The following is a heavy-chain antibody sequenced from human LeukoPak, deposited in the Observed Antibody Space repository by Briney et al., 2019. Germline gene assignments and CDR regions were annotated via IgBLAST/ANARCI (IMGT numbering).Heavy chain of an antibody. J-gene: IGHJ5*02. CDR1: GGSISSYY. V-gene: IGHV4-59*08. Sequence: PSETLSLTCTVSGGSISSYYWSWIRQPPGKGLEWIGYIYYSGSTNYNPSLKSRVTISVDTSKNQFSLKLSSVTAADTAVYYCAGLKDGSGGWFDPWGQGTLVTVSS. CDR2: IYYSGST. CDR3: AGLKDGSGGWFDP. D-gene: IGHD2-15*01.